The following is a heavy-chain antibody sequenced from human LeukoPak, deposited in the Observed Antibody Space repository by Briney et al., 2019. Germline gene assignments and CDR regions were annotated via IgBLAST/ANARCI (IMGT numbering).Heavy chain of an antibody. CDR1: GFTFSSYA. CDR3: AKGYDFWSGYAYGY. Sequence: GGSLRLSCAASGFTFSSYAMSWVRQAPGKGLEWVSAISGSGGSTYYADSVKGRFTISRDNSKNTLYLQMNSLRAEDTAVYYCAKGYDFWSGYAYGYWGQGTLVTVSS. V-gene: IGHV3-23*01. CDR2: ISGSGGST. J-gene: IGHJ4*02. D-gene: IGHD3-3*01.